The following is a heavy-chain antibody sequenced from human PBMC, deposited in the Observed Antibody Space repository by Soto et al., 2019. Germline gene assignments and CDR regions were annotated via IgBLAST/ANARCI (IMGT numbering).Heavy chain of an antibody. D-gene: IGHD5-12*01. J-gene: IGHJ4*02. CDR3: ASGRRRWLPGS. CDR1: GDSINNTYW. V-gene: IGHV4-4*02. CDR2: INHSGST. Sequence: PSETLSLTCFVSGDSINNTYWWSWVRQAPGKGLEWIGEINHSGSTNYNPSLKSRVTISVDTSKNQFSLKLSSVTAADTAVYYCASGRRRWLPGSWGQGTLVTVSS.